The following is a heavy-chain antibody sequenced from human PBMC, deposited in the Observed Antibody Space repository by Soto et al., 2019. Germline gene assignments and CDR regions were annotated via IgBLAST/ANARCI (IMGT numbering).Heavy chain of an antibody. V-gene: IGHV3-9*01. CDR1: XFTXDDYA. Sequence: EXXLVXXXGGLXXPGXXLXXXXVXXXFTXDDYAMHXXXXAXGKGVEWVSGITWSGGTRDYADXVKGRFXIXXXXXXXXXXXXXDSLRVEDTALYYCIRGRQGWVQLWGRGTLVTVXS. CDR2: ITWSGGTR. CDR3: IRGRQGWVQL. J-gene: IGHJ1*01. D-gene: IGHD2-15*01.